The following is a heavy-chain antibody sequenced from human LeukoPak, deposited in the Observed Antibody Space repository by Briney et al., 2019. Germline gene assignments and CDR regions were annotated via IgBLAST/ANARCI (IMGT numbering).Heavy chain of an antibody. V-gene: IGHV1-46*01. Sequence: ASVKVSCRASGYTFTSYYMHWVRQAPGQGLEWMGIINPSGGSTSYAQKFQGRVTMTRDMSTSTVYMELSSLRSEDTALYYCAKDPHSGGDHWGQGTLVTVSS. CDR3: AKDPHSGGDH. CDR2: INPSGGST. J-gene: IGHJ5*02. CDR1: GYTFTSYY. D-gene: IGHD5-12*01.